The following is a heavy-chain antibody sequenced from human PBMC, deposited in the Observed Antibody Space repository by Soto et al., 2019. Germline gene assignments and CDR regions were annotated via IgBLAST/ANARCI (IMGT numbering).Heavy chain of an antibody. V-gene: IGHV4-34*01. CDR3: ARAVVVVVSATQKGNFDY. Sequence: QVQLQQWGAGLLKPSETLSLTCAVYGGSFSGYYWSWIRQPTGKGLEWIGEINHSGSTNYTPSLKSRVTISVDTSKNQFSLKLSSVTAADTAVYYFARAVVVVVSATQKGNFDYWGQGTLVTVSS. CDR2: INHSGST. J-gene: IGHJ4*02. D-gene: IGHD2-15*01. CDR1: GGSFSGYY.